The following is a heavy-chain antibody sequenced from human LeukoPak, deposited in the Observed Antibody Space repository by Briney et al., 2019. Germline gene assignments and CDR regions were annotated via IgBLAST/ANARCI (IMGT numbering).Heavy chain of an antibody. CDR1: GGSISSYY. CDR2: IYTSGST. J-gene: IGHJ4*02. Sequence: SGPGLVKPSETLSLTCSVSGGSISSYYWSWMRQPAGKGLEWIGRIYTSGSTNYNPSLKSRVTMSVDTSKNQISLKLTSVTAADTAVYYCARVGDGGDYFDYWGQGTLVTVSS. D-gene: IGHD3-16*01. V-gene: IGHV4-4*07. CDR3: ARVGDGGDYFDY.